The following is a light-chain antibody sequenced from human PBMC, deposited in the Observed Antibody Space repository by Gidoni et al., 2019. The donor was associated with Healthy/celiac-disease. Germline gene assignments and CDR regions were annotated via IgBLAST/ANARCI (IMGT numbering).Light chain of an antibody. CDR2: GAS. J-gene: IGKJ1*01. CDR1: QSVSSSY. V-gene: IGKV3-20*01. CDR3: QQYGSSPRT. Sequence: EIVLTQSPGTLSLSPGERATLSCRASQSVSSSYLAWYQQKPGQAPRLLIYGASSRATGIPDRFSGSGSGTDFTLTINRLEPEDFAVYYCQQYGSSPRTFGQXTKVEIK.